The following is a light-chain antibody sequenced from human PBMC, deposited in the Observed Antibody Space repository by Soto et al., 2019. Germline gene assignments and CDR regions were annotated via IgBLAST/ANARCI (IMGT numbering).Light chain of an antibody. CDR1: SSDIGYYNY. J-gene: IGLJ1*01. Sequence: QSALTRPASVSGSPGQSITISCTGTSSDIGYYNYVSWYQQYPGKAPKLIIYEVNNRPSGVSNRFSGSKSANTASLTISGLQAEDEADYHCSSYTTISTVVFGAGTKVTVL. CDR2: EVN. CDR3: SSYTTISTVV. V-gene: IGLV2-14*01.